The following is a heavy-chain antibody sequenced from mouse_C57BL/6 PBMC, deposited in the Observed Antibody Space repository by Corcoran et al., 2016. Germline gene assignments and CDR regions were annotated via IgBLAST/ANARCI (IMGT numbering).Heavy chain of an antibody. CDR1: GYAFSSYW. CDR2: IYPGDGDT. CDR3: ARGGSSYGHWYVDA. Sequence: QVQLQQSGAELVKPGASVKISCKASGYAFSSYWMNWVKQRPGKGLEWIGQIYPGDGDTNYNGKFKGKATLTADKSASTAYMQRSSLTSEDSAVDFWARGGSSYGHWYVDAGGTGTTVTVSS. D-gene: IGHD1-1*01. V-gene: IGHV1-80*01. J-gene: IGHJ1*03.